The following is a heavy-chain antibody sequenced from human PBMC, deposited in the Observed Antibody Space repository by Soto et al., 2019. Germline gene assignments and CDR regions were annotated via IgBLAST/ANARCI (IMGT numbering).Heavy chain of an antibody. D-gene: IGHD3-10*01. CDR1: GFTFSSYA. CDR2: ISYDGSNK. V-gene: IGHV3-30*04. J-gene: IGHJ6*03. Sequence: GGSLRLSCAASGFTFSSYAMHWVRQAPGKGLEWVAVISYDGSNKYYADSVKGRFTISRDNSKNTLYLQMNSLRAEYTAVYYGARDRAEVATGSYYYYYMDVWGKGTTVTVSS. CDR3: ARDRAEVATGSYYYYYMDV.